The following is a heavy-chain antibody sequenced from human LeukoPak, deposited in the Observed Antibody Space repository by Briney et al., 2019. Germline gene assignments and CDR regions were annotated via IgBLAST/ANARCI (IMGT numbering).Heavy chain of an antibody. CDR1: GFTFYDYA. Sequence: GRPLRLSCAASGFTFYDYAMHWVRQAPGKGLEWVSGITWNSASIGYGDSVKGRFTISRDNAKNSLYLQMNSLRAEDTALYYCAKGPGYLDYWGQGTLVTVSS. J-gene: IGHJ4*02. CDR2: ITWNSASI. CDR3: AKGPGYLDY. V-gene: IGHV3-9*01.